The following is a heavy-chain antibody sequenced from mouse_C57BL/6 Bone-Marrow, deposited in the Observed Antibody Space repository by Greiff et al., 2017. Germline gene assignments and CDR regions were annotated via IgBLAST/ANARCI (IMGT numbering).Heavy chain of an antibody. V-gene: IGHV5-16*01. CDR2: INYDGSST. J-gene: IGHJ2*01. CDR1: GFTFSDYY. Sequence: EVKLVESEGGLVQPGSSMKLSCTASGFTFSDYYMAWVRQVPEKGLEWVANINYDGSSTYYLDSLKSRFIISRDNAKNILYLQMSSLKSEDTATYYCARESITTGEDYWGQGTTLTVSS. CDR3: ARESITTGEDY. D-gene: IGHD1-1*01.